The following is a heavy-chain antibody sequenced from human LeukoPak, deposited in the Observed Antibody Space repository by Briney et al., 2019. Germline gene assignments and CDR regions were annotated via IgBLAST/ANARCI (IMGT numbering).Heavy chain of an antibody. J-gene: IGHJ4*02. CDR1: GDSIGNYY. D-gene: IGHD6-19*01. Sequence: SETLSLTCTVSGDSIGNYYWSWIRQPAGKGLEWIGRIYTSGSTNYNPSLKSRVTMSVDTSKNQFSLKLSSVTAADTAVYYCARDIYSSGWYPDYWGQGTLVTVSS. CDR2: IYTSGST. CDR3: ARDIYSSGWYPDY. V-gene: IGHV4-4*07.